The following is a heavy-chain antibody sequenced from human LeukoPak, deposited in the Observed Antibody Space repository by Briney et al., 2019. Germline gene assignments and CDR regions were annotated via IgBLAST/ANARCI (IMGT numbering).Heavy chain of an antibody. CDR1: GFTFDDYA. CDR3: AKDLNYYDSGTIDY. Sequence: GRSLRLSCAASGFTFDDYAMHWVRQAPGKGLEWVSGISWNSGSIGYADSVKGRFTISRDNAKNSLYLQMNSLRAEDMALYYCAKDLNYYDSGTIDYWGQGTLVTVSS. D-gene: IGHD3-22*01. J-gene: IGHJ4*02. CDR2: ISWNSGSI. V-gene: IGHV3-9*03.